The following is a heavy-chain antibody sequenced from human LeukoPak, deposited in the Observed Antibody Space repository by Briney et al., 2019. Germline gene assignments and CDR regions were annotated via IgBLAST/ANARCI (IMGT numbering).Heavy chain of an antibody. V-gene: IGHV3-66*02. Sequence: PGGSLRLSCAVSGFTVSTNYMSWVRQAPGKWLEWVSIIYSGGSTYYTDSVKGRFTISRDNSKNTLYLHVNSLRAEDTAVYYCARVMRDLREGYDIWGQGTMVTISS. CDR3: ARVMRDLREGYDI. CDR2: IYSGGST. J-gene: IGHJ3*02. CDR1: GFTVSTNY. D-gene: IGHD2-21*01.